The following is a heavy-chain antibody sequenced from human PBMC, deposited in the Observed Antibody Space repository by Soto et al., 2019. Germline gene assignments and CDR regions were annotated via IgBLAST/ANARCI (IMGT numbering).Heavy chain of an antibody. CDR3: AHLTTGGFYFDY. Sequence: QITLKESGPTLVKPTQTLTLTCTFSGFSLRYSGVGVGWIRQPPGKALEWLALIYWDDDKRYSPSLKSRLTITKDTSKNQVVLTMTNMDPVDTATYYCAHLTTGGFYFDYWGQGTLVTVSS. CDR2: IYWDDDK. D-gene: IGHD4-17*01. J-gene: IGHJ4*02. V-gene: IGHV2-5*02. CDR1: GFSLRYSGVG.